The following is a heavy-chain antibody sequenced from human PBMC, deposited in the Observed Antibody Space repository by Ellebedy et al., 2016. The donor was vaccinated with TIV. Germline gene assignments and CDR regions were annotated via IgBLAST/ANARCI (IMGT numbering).Heavy chain of an antibody. CDR3: ARGARYYGSGSYYRGIDY. V-gene: IGHV3-74*01. D-gene: IGHD3-10*01. Sequence: PGGSLRLSCAASGFTFSSYWMHWVRQAPGKGLVWVSRINSDGSSTSYADSVKGRFTISRDNAKNTLYLQMNSLRAEDTAVYYCARGARYYGSGSYYRGIDYWGQGTLVTVSS. CDR2: INSDGSST. J-gene: IGHJ4*02. CDR1: GFTFSSYW.